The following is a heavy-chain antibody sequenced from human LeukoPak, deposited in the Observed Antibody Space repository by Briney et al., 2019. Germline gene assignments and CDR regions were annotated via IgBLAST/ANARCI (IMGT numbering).Heavy chain of an antibody. CDR3: ATGLNPTYYYDNSGYSDY. CDR1: GYTFTTYG. D-gene: IGHD3-22*01. CDR2: ISANNGNI. Sequence: ASVKVSCXASGYTFTTYGITWVRQAPGQGLEWMAWISANNGNINCAQKFQGRVTMTTDTSTSTAYMELRSLRSDDTAVYFCATGLNPTYYYDNSGYSDYWGQGTLVTVSS. V-gene: IGHV1-18*01. J-gene: IGHJ4*02.